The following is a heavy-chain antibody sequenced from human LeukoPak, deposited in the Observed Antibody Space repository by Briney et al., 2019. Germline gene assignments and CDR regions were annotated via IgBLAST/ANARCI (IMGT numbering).Heavy chain of an antibody. CDR3: ATDHDGRYYFDY. Sequence: ASVKVSCKASGYTFTSYYMHWVRQAPGQGLEWMGIINPSGGSTSYAQKFQGRVTMTRDMSTRTVYMALSSLRSEDTAVYYCATDHDGRYYFDYWGQGTLVTVCS. CDR2: INPSGGST. J-gene: IGHJ4*02. V-gene: IGHV1-46*01. D-gene: IGHD5-24*01. CDR1: GYTFTSYY.